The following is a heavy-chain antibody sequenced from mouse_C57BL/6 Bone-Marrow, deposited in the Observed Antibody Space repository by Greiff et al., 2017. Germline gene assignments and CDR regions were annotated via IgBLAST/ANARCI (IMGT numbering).Heavy chain of an antibody. CDR3: ARDRRLLRNWYFDV. V-gene: IGHV5-16*01. J-gene: IGHJ1*03. D-gene: IGHD2-3*01. CDR2: INYDGSST. CDR1: GFTFSDYY. Sequence: EVKLVESEGGLVQPGSSMKLSCTASGFTFSDYYMAWVRQVPEKGLEWVANINYDGSSTYYLDSLKSRFIISRDNAKNILYLQMSSQKSEDTATDYCARDRRLLRNWYFDVWGTGTTVTVTA.